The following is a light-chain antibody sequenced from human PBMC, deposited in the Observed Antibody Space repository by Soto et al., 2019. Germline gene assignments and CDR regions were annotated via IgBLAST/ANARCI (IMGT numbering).Light chain of an antibody. Sequence: DIQLTQSPSFLSASVGDRVTITCRASQGISSFLAWYQQKPGKAPNLLIYAASTLQSGVPSRFSGSGSGTEFTLTISSLQPEDFATYYCQQANSLPFTFGPGTKVDIK. V-gene: IGKV1-9*01. J-gene: IGKJ3*01. CDR1: QGISSF. CDR2: AAS. CDR3: QQANSLPFT.